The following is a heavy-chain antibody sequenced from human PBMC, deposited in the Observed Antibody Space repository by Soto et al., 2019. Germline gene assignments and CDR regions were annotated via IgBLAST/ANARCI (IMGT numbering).Heavy chain of an antibody. V-gene: IGHV3-74*01. CDR2: INSDGSST. CDR1: GFTFSSYW. CDR3: ARRRITIFGAQGYFDY. Sequence: LRLSCAASGFTFSSYWMHWVRQAPGKGLVWVSRINSDGSSTSYADSVKGRFTISRDNAKNTLYLQMNSLRAEDTAVYYCARRRITIFGAQGYFDYWGQGTLVTVSA. D-gene: IGHD3-3*01. J-gene: IGHJ4*02.